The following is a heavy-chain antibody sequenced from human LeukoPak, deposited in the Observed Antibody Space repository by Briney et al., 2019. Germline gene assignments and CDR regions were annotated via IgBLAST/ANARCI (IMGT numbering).Heavy chain of an antibody. CDR2: ISGSGGST. CDR1: GFTFSSYA. Sequence: GGSLRLSCAASGFTFSSYAMSWVRQAPGKGLEWVSAISGSGGSTYYADSVKGRFTIYRDNSKNTLYLQMNSLRAEDTAVYYCAKTGSDILTWAYFDYWGQGTLVTVSS. J-gene: IGHJ4*02. V-gene: IGHV3-23*01. D-gene: IGHD3-9*01. CDR3: AKTGSDILTWAYFDY.